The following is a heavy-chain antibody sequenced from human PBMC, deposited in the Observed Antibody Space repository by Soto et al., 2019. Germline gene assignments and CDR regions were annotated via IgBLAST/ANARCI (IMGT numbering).Heavy chain of an antibody. CDR2: VKSKTDGGTT. Sequence: GGSLRLSCAASGFAFSNAWINWVRQTPGKGLEWVGRVKSKTDGGTTDFAAPVKGRFAISRDDSKNMVYLEMNSLKTEDTAIYYCTTDSYITSIIVRFDYWGHGTLVTVSS. CDR3: TTDSYITSIIVRFDY. J-gene: IGHJ4*01. V-gene: IGHV3-15*07. CDR1: GFAFSNAW. D-gene: IGHD3-22*01.